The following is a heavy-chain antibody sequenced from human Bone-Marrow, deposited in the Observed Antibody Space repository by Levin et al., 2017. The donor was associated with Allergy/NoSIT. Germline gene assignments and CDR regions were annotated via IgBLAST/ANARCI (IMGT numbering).Heavy chain of an antibody. CDR3: ARQGNGWFGELSSPGAFDI. J-gene: IGHJ3*02. D-gene: IGHD3-10*01. CDR1: GYSFTNYW. V-gene: IGHV5-10-1*01. CDR2: IDPSDSYT. Sequence: KVSCRGSGYSFTNYWISWVRRMPGKGLEWMGRIDPSDSYTHYSPSFQGHVTISADKSTSTAYVQWSSLKASDTAIYYCARQGNGWFGELSSPGAFDIWGQGTMVSVSS.